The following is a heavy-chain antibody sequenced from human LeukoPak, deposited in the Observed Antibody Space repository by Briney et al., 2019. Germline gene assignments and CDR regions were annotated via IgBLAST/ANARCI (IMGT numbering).Heavy chain of an antibody. CDR2: INHNSGGT. Sequence: ASVKVSCKASGYTFTCYYMHWVRQAPGQGLEWMGRINHNSGGTNYEQKFQGRVTMTRDTSISTAYMELSRLRSDDTAVYYCASQYYYDSSGYYYPYWGQGTLVTVSS. CDR1: GYTFTCYY. V-gene: IGHV1-2*06. D-gene: IGHD3-22*01. J-gene: IGHJ4*02. CDR3: ASQYYYDSSGYYYPY.